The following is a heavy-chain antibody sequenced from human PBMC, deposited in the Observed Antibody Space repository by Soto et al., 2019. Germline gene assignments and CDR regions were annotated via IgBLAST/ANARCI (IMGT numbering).Heavy chain of an antibody. J-gene: IGHJ4*02. Sequence: QLQLQESGPGLVKPSETMSLTCTVSGGSISSSSYYWGWIRQPPVQVLEWIGSIYYSGSTYYNPSLKSRVTISVDTSKNQFSLKLSSVTAADTAVYYCARHHGSRDGYKSDYWGQGTLVTVSS. CDR3: ARHHGSRDGYKSDY. CDR2: IYYSGST. CDR1: GGSISSSSYY. V-gene: IGHV4-39*01. D-gene: IGHD5-12*01.